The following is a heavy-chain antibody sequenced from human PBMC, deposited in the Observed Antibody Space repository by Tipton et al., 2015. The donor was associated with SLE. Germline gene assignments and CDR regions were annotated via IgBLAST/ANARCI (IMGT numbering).Heavy chain of an antibody. CDR3: ASSMRVGSEDY. CDR2: IYYSGST. J-gene: IGHJ4*02. V-gene: IGHV4-61*05. CDR1: GGSISSSSYY. Sequence: TLSLTCTVSGGSISSSSYYWGWIRQPPGKGLEWIGYIYYSGSTHYNPSLKSRVTISVDTSKNQFSLKLSSVTAADTAVYSGASSMRVGSEDYRGPGTLVTVS. D-gene: IGHD6-19*01.